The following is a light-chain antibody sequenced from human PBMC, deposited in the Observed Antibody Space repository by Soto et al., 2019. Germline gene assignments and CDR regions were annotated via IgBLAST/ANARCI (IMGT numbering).Light chain of an antibody. J-gene: IGLJ1*01. Sequence: QSALTQPASVSGSPGQSITISCTGTSSDVGGYNYVSWYQQHPGKAPKLMIYEVSNRPSGVSNRFSGSKSGNTASLTISGLQAEDEAVYYCSSYTSSSTLGVFGTGTQLTVL. V-gene: IGLV2-14*01. CDR3: SSYTSSSTLGV. CDR2: EVS. CDR1: SSDVGGYNY.